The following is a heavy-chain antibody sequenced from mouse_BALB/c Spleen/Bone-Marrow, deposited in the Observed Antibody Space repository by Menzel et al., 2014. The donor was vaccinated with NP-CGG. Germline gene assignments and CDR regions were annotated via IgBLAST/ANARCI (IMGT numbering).Heavy chain of an antibody. Sequence: QVQLQQSASELARPGASVRLSCRASGYTFTGYTMQWVKQRPGQGREWIGYIVPRSGYTDYNQKFKDKTTLTADKSSNTAYMQLSRLTSEDSAVYYCARVDITTAYFDYWGQGTTLTVSS. V-gene: IGHV1-4*02. CDR1: GYTFTGYT. J-gene: IGHJ2*01. CDR3: ARVDITTAYFDY. CDR2: IVPRSGYT. D-gene: IGHD1-2*01.